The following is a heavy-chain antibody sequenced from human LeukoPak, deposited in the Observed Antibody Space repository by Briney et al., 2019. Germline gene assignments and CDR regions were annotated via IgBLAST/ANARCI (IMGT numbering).Heavy chain of an antibody. D-gene: IGHD3-10*01. Sequence: PGGSLRLSCVTSGFTFTNHWMSWVRQAPGKGLEWVANIKQDGSEKYYVDSVKGRFTISRDNAKNSLYLQMNSLRAEDTAVYYCARGRMVRGVIITGGSGYWGQGTLVTVSS. J-gene: IGHJ4*02. CDR3: ARGRMVRGVIITGGSGY. V-gene: IGHV3-7*01. CDR2: IKQDGSEK. CDR1: GFTFTNHW.